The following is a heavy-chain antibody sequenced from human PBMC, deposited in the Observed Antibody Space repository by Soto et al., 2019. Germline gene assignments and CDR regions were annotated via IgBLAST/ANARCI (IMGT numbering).Heavy chain of an antibody. V-gene: IGHV3-48*01. D-gene: IGHD3-16*01. CDR3: ARLDKWPLGDY. CDR2: ISSSSSTI. J-gene: IGHJ4*02. CDR1: GFTFSSYS. Sequence: GGSLRLSCAASGFTFSSYSMNWVRRAPGKGLEWVSYISSSSSTIYYADSVKGRFTISRDNAKNSLYLQMNSLRAEDTAVYYCARLDKWPLGDYWGQGTLVTVSS.